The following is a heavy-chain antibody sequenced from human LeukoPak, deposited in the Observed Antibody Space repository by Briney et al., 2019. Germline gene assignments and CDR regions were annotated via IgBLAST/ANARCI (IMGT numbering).Heavy chain of an antibody. Sequence: GGSLRLSCAVSGFTFSSYWMTWVRQAPGKGLEWVSYISSSGSTIYYADSVKGRFTISRDNAKNSLYLQMNSLRAEDTAVYYCAELGITMIGGVWGKGTTVTISS. D-gene: IGHD3-10*02. J-gene: IGHJ6*04. CDR2: ISSSGSTI. V-gene: IGHV3-48*03. CDR1: GFTFSSYW. CDR3: AELGITMIGGV.